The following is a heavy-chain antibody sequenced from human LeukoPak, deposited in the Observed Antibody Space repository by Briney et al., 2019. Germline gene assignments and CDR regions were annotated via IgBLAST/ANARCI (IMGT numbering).Heavy chain of an antibody. CDR3: ARGKFYCSGGSCYRNAFDI. V-gene: IGHV4-59*01. D-gene: IGHD2-15*01. CDR2: IYYSGST. Sequence: SETVSLTCTVSGGSISSYYWSWIRQPPGKGLEWIGYIYYSGSTNYNPSLKSRVTISVDTSKNQFSLKLSSVTAADTAVYYCARGKFYCSGGSCYRNAFDIWGQGTMVTVSS. J-gene: IGHJ3*02. CDR1: GGSISSYY.